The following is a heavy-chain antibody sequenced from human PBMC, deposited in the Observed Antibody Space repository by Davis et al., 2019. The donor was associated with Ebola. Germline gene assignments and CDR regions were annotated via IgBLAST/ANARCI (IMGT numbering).Heavy chain of an antibody. J-gene: IGHJ6*02. CDR3: ARWLVVPAAMLRYYYYGMDV. CDR1: GFTFSVYC. CDR2: ISSSGSTI. D-gene: IGHD2-2*01. Sequence: PGGSLRLSCAASGFTFSVYCMSWIRQAPGKGLEWVSYISSSGSTIYYADSVKGRFTISRDNAKNSLYLQMNSLRAEDTAVYYCARWLVVPAAMLRYYYYGMDVWGQGTTVTVSS. V-gene: IGHV3-11*01.